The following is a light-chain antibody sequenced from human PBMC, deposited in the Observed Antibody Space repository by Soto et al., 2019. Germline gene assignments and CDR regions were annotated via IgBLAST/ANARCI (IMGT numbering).Light chain of an antibody. CDR2: DAS. Sequence: DIQMTQSPSTLSASVGGGVTITCRASQRISTWLAWYQQKPGKXPKLLISDASSLETGVPSRFSGSGSGTEFTLTINSLQPDDFATYYCQQYKSYWTFGQGTKVDIK. V-gene: IGKV1-5*01. CDR1: QRISTW. CDR3: QQYKSYWT. J-gene: IGKJ1*01.